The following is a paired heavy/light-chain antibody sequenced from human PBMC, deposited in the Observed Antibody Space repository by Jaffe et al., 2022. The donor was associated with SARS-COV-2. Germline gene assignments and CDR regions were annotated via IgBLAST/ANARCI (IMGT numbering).Light chain of an antibody. CDR3: QQYYSIPRA. J-gene: IGKJ1*01. V-gene: IGKV4-1*01. Sequence: DIVMTQSPDSLAVSLGERATINCKSSQSVLYSSNKKNYLAWYQQKPGQPPKLLIYWASTRESGVPDRFSGSGSGTDFTLTISSLQAEDVAVYYCQQYYSIPRAFGQGTKVEIK. CDR1: QSVLYSSNKKNY. CDR2: WAS.
Heavy chain of an antibody. CDR3: TTDHDGSGSYYITSVS. J-gene: IGHJ4*02. V-gene: IGHV3-15*01. Sequence: EVRLVESGGGLVKPGGSLRLSCAASGFSFSGAWMTWVRQTPGKGLEWIGHIKNKKEGGTTDHAAPLKDRFTISRDDSKNTLYLQMNSLTTEDTGVYYCTTDHDGSGSYYITSVSWGQGTLVTVSS. CDR2: IKNKKEGGTT. CDR1: GFSFSGAW. D-gene: IGHD3-10*01.